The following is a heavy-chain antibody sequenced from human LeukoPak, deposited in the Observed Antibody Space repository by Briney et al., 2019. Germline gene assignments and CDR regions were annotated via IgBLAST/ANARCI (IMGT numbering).Heavy chain of an antibody. V-gene: IGHV3-11*04. CDR3: ARGADGVSSNSRGWFDP. Sequence: PGGSLRLSCAASGFTFSDYYMSWIRQAPGKGLEWVSYISGSRNIMYYADSVKGRFTISRDNAKNSLFLQMTSLRAEDTAVYSCARGADGVSSNSRGWFDPWGQGTLVTVSS. J-gene: IGHJ5*02. CDR2: ISGSRNIM. D-gene: IGHD2-15*01. CDR1: GFTFSDYY.